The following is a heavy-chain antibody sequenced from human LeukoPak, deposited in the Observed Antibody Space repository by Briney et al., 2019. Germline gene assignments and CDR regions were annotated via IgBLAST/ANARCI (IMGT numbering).Heavy chain of an antibody. CDR2: IKEDGSEK. V-gene: IGHV3-7*01. D-gene: IGHD5-24*01. Sequence: GGSLRLSCAASGFTFSNYWMTWVRQAPGKGLEWVANIKEDGSEKYFVDSLKGRFTISRDNAKNSLSLQMISLRAEDTAVYYCARVLVEMATITPLFDSWGQGTLVTVSS. CDR1: GFTFSNYW. CDR3: ARVLVEMATITPLFDS. J-gene: IGHJ4*02.